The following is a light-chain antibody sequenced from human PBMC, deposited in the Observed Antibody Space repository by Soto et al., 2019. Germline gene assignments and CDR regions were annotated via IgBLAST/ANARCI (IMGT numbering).Light chain of an antibody. CDR3: SSYTSSSTLVV. J-gene: IGLJ2*01. Sequence: QSVLTQPASVSGSPGQSITISCTGTSSDVGGYNYVSWYQQHPGKAPKLMIYEVSNRPSGVSNRFSGSKSGNTASLTISGLXAEDEADYYCSSYTSSSTLVVFGGGTKVTVL. CDR2: EVS. V-gene: IGLV2-14*01. CDR1: SSDVGGYNY.